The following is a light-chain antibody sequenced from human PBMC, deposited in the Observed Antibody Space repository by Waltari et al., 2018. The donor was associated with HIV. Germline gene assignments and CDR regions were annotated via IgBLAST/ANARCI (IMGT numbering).Light chain of an antibody. CDR1: ALANQH. CDR3: ESADSTGSYYV. J-gene: IGLJ2*01. V-gene: IGLV3-25*03. CDR2: AGT. Sequence: SYELTQPPSVSVSPAQTATITCPGDALANQHSYWSQQKAGQAPVLVIFAGTERPSGIPERFSGTRSETTVTLTITGVQAEDEADYYCESADSTGSYYVFGRGTRLTVL.